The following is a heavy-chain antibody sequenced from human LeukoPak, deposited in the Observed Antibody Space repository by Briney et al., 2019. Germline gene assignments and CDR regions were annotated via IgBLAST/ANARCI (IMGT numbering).Heavy chain of an antibody. D-gene: IGHD1-26*01. CDR2: IIPIFGTA. Sequence: SVKVSCKASGGTFSSYAISWVRQAPGKGLEWMGRIIPIFGTAKYAQKLQGRVKYTTEESKRTAYIELSSLSSEDKAVYYCAREASIVGAPFDYWGQGTLVTVSS. CDR3: AREASIVGAPFDY. J-gene: IGHJ4*02. V-gene: IGHV1-69*05. CDR1: GGTFSSYA.